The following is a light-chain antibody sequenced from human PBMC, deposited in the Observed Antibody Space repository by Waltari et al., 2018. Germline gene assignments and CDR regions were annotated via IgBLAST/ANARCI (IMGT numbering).Light chain of an antibody. CDR1: QSIGSW. CDR2: KAS. CDR3: QQYNKYPVT. V-gene: IGKV1-5*03. Sequence: DIQMTQSPSTLSASVGDRVTITCRASQSIGSWLAWYQQKPGKAPDLLIYKASSLESGVPSRFSGSGSETEFTLTISSLQPNDFATYYCQQYNKYPVTFSQGTKLEIK. J-gene: IGKJ2*01.